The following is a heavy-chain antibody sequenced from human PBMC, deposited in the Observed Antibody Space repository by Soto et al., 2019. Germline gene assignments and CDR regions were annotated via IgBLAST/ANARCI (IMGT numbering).Heavy chain of an antibody. V-gene: IGHV3-23*01. Sequence: PGGSLRLSCAASGFTFSSFAMSWVRQAPGKGLAWVSAISGSGGSTYYADSVKGRFTISRDNSKNTLYLQMNSLRAEDTAVYYCANIAAAYRRFGFWGQGTLVTVSS. D-gene: IGHD6-13*01. CDR1: GFTFSSFA. J-gene: IGHJ4*02. CDR3: ANIAAAYRRFGF. CDR2: ISGSGGST.